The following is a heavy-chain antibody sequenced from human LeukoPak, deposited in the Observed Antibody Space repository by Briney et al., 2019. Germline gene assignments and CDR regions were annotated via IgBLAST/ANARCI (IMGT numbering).Heavy chain of an antibody. CDR1: GGSISSGGYY. Sequence: SQTLSLTCTVSGGSISSGGYYWSWIRQHPGKGLEWIGYIYYSGSTYYNPSLKSRVTISVDTSQNQFSLTLNSVTAADTAMYYCARHFDETPYSYGTPLGHWGQGTLVTVSS. CDR2: IYYSGST. D-gene: IGHD5-18*01. J-gene: IGHJ4*02. V-gene: IGHV4-31*03. CDR3: ARHFDETPYSYGTPLGH.